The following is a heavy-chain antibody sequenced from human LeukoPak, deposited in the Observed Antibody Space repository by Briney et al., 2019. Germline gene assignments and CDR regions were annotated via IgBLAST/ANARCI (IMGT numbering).Heavy chain of an antibody. CDR3: AREGRRDVLTDLNWFDP. D-gene: IGHD3-9*01. V-gene: IGHV4-59*02. CDR1: GGSVSSYY. Sequence: SETLSLTCTVSGGSVSSYYWSWIRQPPGKGLEWIGYMYYSGSTNYNPSLKSRVTISVDTSKNQFSLKLSSVTAADTAVYYCAREGRRDVLTDLNWFDPWGQGTLVTVSS. J-gene: IGHJ5*02. CDR2: MYYSGST.